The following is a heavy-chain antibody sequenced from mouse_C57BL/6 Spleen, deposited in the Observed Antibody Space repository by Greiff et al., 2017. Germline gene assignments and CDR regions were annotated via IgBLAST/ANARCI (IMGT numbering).Heavy chain of an antibody. CDR3: ASYSNYPYYAMDY. J-gene: IGHJ4*01. Sequence: QVQLQQSGPELVKPGASVKLSCKASGYTFTSYDINWVKQRPGQGLEWIGWIYPRDGSTKYNEKFKGKATLTVDTSSSTAYMELHSLTSEDSAVYFCASYSNYPYYAMDYWGQGTSVTVSS. D-gene: IGHD2-5*01. V-gene: IGHV1-85*01. CDR2: IYPRDGST. CDR1: GYTFTSYD.